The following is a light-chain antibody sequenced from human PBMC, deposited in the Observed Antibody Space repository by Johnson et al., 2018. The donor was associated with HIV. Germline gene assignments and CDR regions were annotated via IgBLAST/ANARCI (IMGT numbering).Light chain of an antibody. CDR3: GTWDSSLSAGGV. Sequence: QSVLTQPPSVSAAPGQKVTISCSGSSSNIGNNYVSWYQQLPGTAPKLLIYDNNKRPSGIPDRFSGSKSGTSATLGITGLQTGDEADYYCGTWDSSLSAGGVSGTGPKFTVL. CDR2: DNN. CDR1: SSNIGNNY. V-gene: IGLV1-51*01. J-gene: IGLJ1*01.